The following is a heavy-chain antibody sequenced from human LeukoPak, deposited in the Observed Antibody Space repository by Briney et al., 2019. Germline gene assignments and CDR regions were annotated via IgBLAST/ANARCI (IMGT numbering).Heavy chain of an antibody. CDR3: ARRKRWLQLFDY. D-gene: IGHD5-24*01. Sequence: SETLSLTCAVYGGSFSGYYWSWTRQPPGKGLEWIGEINHSGSTNYNPSLKSRVTISVDTSKNQFSLKLSSVTAADTAVYYCARRKRWLQLFDYWGQGTLVTVSS. CDR2: INHSGST. V-gene: IGHV4-34*01. CDR1: GGSFSGYY. J-gene: IGHJ4*02.